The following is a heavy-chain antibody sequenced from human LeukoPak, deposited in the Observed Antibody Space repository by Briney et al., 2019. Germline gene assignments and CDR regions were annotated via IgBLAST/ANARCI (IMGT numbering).Heavy chain of an antibody. Sequence: PSETLSLTCTVSGGSISSYYWSWIRQPPGKGLEWIGYIYYSGSTNYNPSLKSRVTISVDTSKNQFSLKLSSVTAADTAVYYCARSFRSGYYYYYYYMDVWGKGTTVTVSS. CDR1: GGSISSYY. V-gene: IGHV4-59*08. CDR2: IYYSGST. CDR3: ARSFRSGYYYYYYYMDV. D-gene: IGHD5-12*01. J-gene: IGHJ6*03.